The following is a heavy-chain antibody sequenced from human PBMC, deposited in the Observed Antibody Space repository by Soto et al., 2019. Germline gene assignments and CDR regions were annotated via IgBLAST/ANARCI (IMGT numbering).Heavy chain of an antibody. CDR3: ARDVVDVRMAEGGDL. D-gene: IGHD2-8*01. V-gene: IGHV3-20*04. CDR2: INWSGLKA. J-gene: IGHJ5*02. Sequence: EVQLVESGGGMVRPGGSVRLSCAASGFSFDGFGMSWVRQVPGKGLEWVCGINWSGLKAGYIDSVEGRFTISSDNSNNSMSLQMDSLRVENTALYYCARDVVDVRMAEGGDLWGQGTLVIVSA. CDR1: GFSFDGFG.